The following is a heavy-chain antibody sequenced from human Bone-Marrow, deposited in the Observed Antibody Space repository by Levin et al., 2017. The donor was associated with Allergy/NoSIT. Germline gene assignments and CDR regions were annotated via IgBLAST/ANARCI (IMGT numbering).Heavy chain of an antibody. V-gene: IGHV1-18*01. CDR1: GYTFTSYG. Sequence: GGSLRLSCKASGYTFTSYGISWVRQAPGQGLEWMGWISAYNGNTNYAQKLQGRVTMTTDTSTSTAYMELRSLRSDDTAVYYCARHPIAARLEGGYYYYYYGMDVWGQGTTVTVSS. D-gene: IGHD6-6*01. CDR3: ARHPIAARLEGGYYYYYYGMDV. J-gene: IGHJ6*02. CDR2: ISAYNGNT.